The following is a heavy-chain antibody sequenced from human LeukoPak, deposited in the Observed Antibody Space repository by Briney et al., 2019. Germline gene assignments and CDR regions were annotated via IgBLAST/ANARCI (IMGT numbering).Heavy chain of an antibody. D-gene: IGHD6-19*01. J-gene: IGHJ4*02. Sequence: SETLSLTCAVYGGSFSGYYWSWIRQPPGKGLEWIGYIYYSGSTDYNPSLKSRVTISVDTSKNQFSLKLSSVTAADTAVYYCARPSGAGSFDYWGQGTLVTVSS. CDR1: GGSFSGYY. CDR3: ARPSGAGSFDY. V-gene: IGHV4-59*08. CDR2: IYYSGST.